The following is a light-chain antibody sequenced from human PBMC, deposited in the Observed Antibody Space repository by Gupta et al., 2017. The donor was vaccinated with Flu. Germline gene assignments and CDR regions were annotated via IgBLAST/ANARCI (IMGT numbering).Light chain of an antibody. Sequence: EIVLTQSPGTLSLSPGERATLSCRASQSVNSNYLAWYQQRPGLAPRLLIYDASSRATGIPDRFSGSGSGTEFTLTISRLEPEDFAVYCCQQYGSSPPFTFGQGTKLEI. J-gene: IGKJ2*01. V-gene: IGKV3D-20*01. CDR2: DAS. CDR3: QQYGSSPPFT. CDR1: QSVNSNY.